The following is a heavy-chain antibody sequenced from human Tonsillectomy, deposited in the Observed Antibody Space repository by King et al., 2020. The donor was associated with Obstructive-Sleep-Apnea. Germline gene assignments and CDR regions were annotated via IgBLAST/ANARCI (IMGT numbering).Heavy chain of an antibody. CDR3: ARDLGYSYGIDY. D-gene: IGHD5-18*01. J-gene: IGHJ4*02. CDR2: IYYSGST. V-gene: IGHV4-59*01. CDR1: GDSISTYY. Sequence: VQLQESGPGLVKPSETLSLTCTVSGDSISTYYWSWIRQPPGKGLEWIGYIYYSGSTRYNASLTSRVTISVDTYKNQFSLKLRSVTAADTAVYYCARDLGYSYGIDYWGQGTLVTVSS.